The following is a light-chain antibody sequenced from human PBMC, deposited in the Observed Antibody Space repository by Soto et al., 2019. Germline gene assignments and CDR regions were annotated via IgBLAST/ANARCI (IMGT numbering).Light chain of an antibody. CDR3: QQYILWPRK. Sequence: EILMTQSPGTLSVSPGERATLSCRASQSVSRNLAWFQQKPGQAPRLLIYGISTRATGIPARFSGSGSGADFTLTISSLQSEDFAVYYCQQYILWPRKFGQGTKVDI. CDR1: QSVSRN. CDR2: GIS. J-gene: IGKJ1*01. V-gene: IGKV3-15*01.